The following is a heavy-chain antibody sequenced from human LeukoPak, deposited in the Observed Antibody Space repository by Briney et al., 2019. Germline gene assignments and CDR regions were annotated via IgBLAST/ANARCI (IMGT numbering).Heavy chain of an antibody. CDR3: ARLGAGPTYYDFWSGYSSFYFDY. Sequence: SETLSLTCTVSGGSTSSSNYYWGWIRQPPGKGLEWIGGIHYSGNTYYNPSLKSRVTISVDTSKNQFSLKLSSVTAADTAVYYCARLGAGPTYYDFWSGYSSFYFDYWGQGTLATVSS. J-gene: IGHJ4*02. D-gene: IGHD3-3*01. CDR1: GGSTSSSNYY. V-gene: IGHV4-39*01. CDR2: IHYSGNT.